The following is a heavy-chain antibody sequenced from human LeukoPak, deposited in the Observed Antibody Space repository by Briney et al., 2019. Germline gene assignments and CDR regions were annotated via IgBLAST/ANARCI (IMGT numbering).Heavy chain of an antibody. CDR1: GASISNYY. J-gene: IGHJ4*02. V-gene: IGHV4-59*01. Sequence: PSETLSLTCTVSGASISNYYWTWIRQPPGKGLEWIGYIYYSGSTNYRPSLKSRVTISVDTSKNQVSLRLRSVTAADTAVYYCARELSYDSSGYHPEDYFDYWGQGTLVTVSS. CDR3: ARELSYDSSGYHPEDYFDY. D-gene: IGHD3-22*01. CDR2: IYYSGST.